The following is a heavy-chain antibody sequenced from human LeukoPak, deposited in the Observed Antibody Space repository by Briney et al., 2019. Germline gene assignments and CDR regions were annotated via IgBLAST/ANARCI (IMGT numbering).Heavy chain of an antibody. Sequence: GGSLRLSCAASGLPISNYWMSWVRQAPGKGLAWVAVISYDGSNKYYADSVKGRFTISRDNSKNTLYLQMNSLRAEDTAVYYCARDNGDYADAFDIWGQGTMVTVSS. CDR3: ARDNGDYADAFDI. J-gene: IGHJ3*02. D-gene: IGHD4-17*01. CDR1: GLPISNYW. V-gene: IGHV3-30-3*01. CDR2: ISYDGSNK.